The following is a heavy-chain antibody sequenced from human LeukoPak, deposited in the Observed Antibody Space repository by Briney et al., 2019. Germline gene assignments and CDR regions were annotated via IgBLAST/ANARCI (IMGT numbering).Heavy chain of an antibody. D-gene: IGHD3-16*01. V-gene: IGHV4-59*01. CDR1: GLILSGYG. CDR3: ARWALKSAFDL. J-gene: IGHJ3*01. CDR2: MYHTGSG. Sequence: PGGSLRLSCAASGLILSGYGMHWIRQAPGKGLEWIGYMYHTGSGNYNPSLKSRVTISIDTSKNQFSLDVNSVTVADSAVYYCARWALKSAFDLWGQGTTVTVAS.